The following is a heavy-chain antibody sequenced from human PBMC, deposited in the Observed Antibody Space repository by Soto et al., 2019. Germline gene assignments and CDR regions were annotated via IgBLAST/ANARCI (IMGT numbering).Heavy chain of an antibody. V-gene: IGHV3-23*01. Sequence: PGGSLRLSCTASGFIFNSYAMSWVRQAPGKGLEWVSGVSGGGGLTYYADPVKGRFTISTDSSRNTLYLQMDSLRAEDTAIYFCVKALRTTGDGPESWGQGTLVTVSS. CDR3: VKALRTTGDGPES. CDR1: GFIFNSYA. D-gene: IGHD2-21*01. CDR2: VSGGGGLT. J-gene: IGHJ5*02.